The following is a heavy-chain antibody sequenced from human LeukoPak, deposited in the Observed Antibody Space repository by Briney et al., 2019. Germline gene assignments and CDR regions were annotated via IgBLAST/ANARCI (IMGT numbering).Heavy chain of an antibody. CDR2: IYYSGST. CDR3: ARETTPYYDFWSGYPAAYYYMDV. CDR1: GGSISNHY. Sequence: PSETLSLTCTVSGGSISNHYWGRIRQPPGKGLEWIGSIYYSGSTYYNPSLKSRVTISVDTSKNQFSLKLSSVTAADTAVYYCARETTPYYDFWSGYPAAYYYMDVWGKGTTVTVSS. D-gene: IGHD3-3*01. V-gene: IGHV4-39*07. J-gene: IGHJ6*03.